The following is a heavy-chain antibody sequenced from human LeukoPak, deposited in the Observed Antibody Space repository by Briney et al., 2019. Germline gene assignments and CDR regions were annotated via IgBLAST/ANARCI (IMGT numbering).Heavy chain of an antibody. CDR2: INHSGST. CDR1: GGSFSGYY. D-gene: IGHD5-24*01. J-gene: IGHJ4*02. V-gene: IGHV4-34*01. CDR3: ARLGDGYTAAGY. Sequence: SETLSLTCAVYGGSFSGYYWSWIRQPPGKGLEWIGEINHSGSTNYNPSLKGRVTISVDTSKNQFSLKLSSVTAADTAVYYCARLGDGYTAAGYWGQGTLVTVSS.